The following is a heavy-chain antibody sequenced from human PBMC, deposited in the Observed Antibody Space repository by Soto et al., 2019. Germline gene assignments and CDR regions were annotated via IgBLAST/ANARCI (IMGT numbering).Heavy chain of an antibody. CDR1: GFTFDDYG. CDR2: INWNGGST. J-gene: IGHJ6*03. V-gene: IGHV3-20*01. Sequence: GGSLRLSCAASGFTFDDYGMSWVRQAPGKGLEWVSGINWNGGSTGYADSVKGRFTISRDNAKNSLYLQMNSLRAEDTALYHCARRAEDVQLLFPPSKYYYYYMDVWGKGTTVTVSS. CDR3: ARRAEDVQLLFPPSKYYYYYMDV. D-gene: IGHD2-2*01.